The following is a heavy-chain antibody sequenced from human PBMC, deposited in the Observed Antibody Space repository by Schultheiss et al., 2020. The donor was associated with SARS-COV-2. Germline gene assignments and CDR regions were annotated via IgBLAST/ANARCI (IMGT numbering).Heavy chain of an antibody. V-gene: IGHV3-74*01. CDR3: AREAPNELTIFGGLFDY. D-gene: IGHD3-3*01. CDR1: GFTFRNYW. J-gene: IGHJ4*02. Sequence: GGSLRLSCASSGFTFRNYWMNWVRQAPGKGLVWVSNIEGDGRTTTYADSVKGRFTISRDNAKNSLYLQMNSLRAEDTAVYYCAREAPNELTIFGGLFDYWGQGTLVTVSS. CDR2: IEGDGRTT.